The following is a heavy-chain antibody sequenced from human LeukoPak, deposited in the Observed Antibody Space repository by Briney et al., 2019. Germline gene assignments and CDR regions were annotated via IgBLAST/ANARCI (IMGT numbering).Heavy chain of an antibody. Sequence: PSQTLSLTCTVSGGSISSGDYYWSWIRQPPGKGLEWIGYIYYSGGTYYNPSLKSRVTISVDTSKNQFSLKLSSVTAADTAVYYCAREDGAAHATWDYWGQGTLVTVSS. V-gene: IGHV4-30-4*01. CDR2: IYYSGGT. J-gene: IGHJ4*02. CDR3: AREDGAAHATWDY. CDR1: GGSISSGDYY. D-gene: IGHD4-17*01.